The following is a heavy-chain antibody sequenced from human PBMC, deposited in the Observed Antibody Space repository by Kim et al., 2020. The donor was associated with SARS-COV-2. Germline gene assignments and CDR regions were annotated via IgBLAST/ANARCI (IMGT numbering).Heavy chain of an antibody. J-gene: IGHJ3*02. Sequence: YSPSFQGKVTISADKSISTAYLQWSSLKASDTAMYYCARRDSGRLSAFDIWGQGTMVTVSS. D-gene: IGHD1-26*01. V-gene: IGHV5-51*01. CDR3: ARRDSGRLSAFDI.